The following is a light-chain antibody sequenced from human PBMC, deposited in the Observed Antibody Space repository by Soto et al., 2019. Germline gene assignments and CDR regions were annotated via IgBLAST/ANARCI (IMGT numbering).Light chain of an antibody. V-gene: IGKV3-15*01. Sequence: EIVMTQSPATLSVSPGERATLSCRASQSVSNRLARYQQRPGQAPRLLIYRASARATGIPARFSGSGSGTEFTLTISSLQSEDFAIDYCQQSSDWPRTFGQGTKVEIK. CDR3: QQSSDWPRT. J-gene: IGKJ1*01. CDR2: RAS. CDR1: QSVSNR.